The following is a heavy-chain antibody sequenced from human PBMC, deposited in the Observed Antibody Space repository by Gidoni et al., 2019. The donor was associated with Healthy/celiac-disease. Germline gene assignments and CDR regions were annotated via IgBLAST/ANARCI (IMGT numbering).Heavy chain of an antibody. CDR1: GGSFSGYY. Sequence: QVQLQQWGAGLLKPSETLSLTCAVYGGSFSGYYWGWIRQPPGKGLEWIGEINHSGSTNYNPSLKSRVTISVDTSKNRFSLKLSSVTAADTAVYYCSRGHYHTAMDWGQGTLVTVSS. J-gene: IGHJ4*02. V-gene: IGHV4-34*01. D-gene: IGHD5-18*01. CDR3: SRGHYHTAMD. CDR2: INHSGST.